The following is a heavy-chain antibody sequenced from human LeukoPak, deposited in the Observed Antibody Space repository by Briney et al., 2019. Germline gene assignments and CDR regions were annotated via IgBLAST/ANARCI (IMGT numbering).Heavy chain of an antibody. CDR3: ARQGGYLGDSGTIDY. J-gene: IGHJ4*02. CDR1: GGSISSGGYS. Sequence: KTSETLSLTCTVSGGSISSGGYSWSWIRQPPGKGLEWIGYIYHSGSTYYNPSLKSRVTISVDRSKNQFSLKLSSVTAADTAVYYCARQGGYLGDSGTIDYWGQGTLVTVSS. V-gene: IGHV4-30-2*01. CDR2: IYHSGST. D-gene: IGHD1-26*01.